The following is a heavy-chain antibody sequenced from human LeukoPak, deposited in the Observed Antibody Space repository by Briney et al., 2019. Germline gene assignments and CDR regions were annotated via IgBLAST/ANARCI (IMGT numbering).Heavy chain of an antibody. V-gene: IGHV1-2*02. Sequence: GASVKVSCKASGGTFSSYTISWVRQAPGQGLEWMGWINPNSGGTNYAQKFQGRVTMTRDTSISTAYMELSRLRSDDTAVYYCARARWPFDYWGQGTLVTVSS. CDR2: INPNSGGT. J-gene: IGHJ4*02. D-gene: IGHD4-23*01. CDR3: ARARWPFDY. CDR1: GGTFSSYT.